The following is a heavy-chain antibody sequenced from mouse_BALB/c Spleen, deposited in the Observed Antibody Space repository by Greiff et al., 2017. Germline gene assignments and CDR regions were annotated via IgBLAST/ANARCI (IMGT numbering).Heavy chain of an antibody. V-gene: IGHV1-54*03. CDR3: ARSDGSSYFDY. D-gene: IGHD1-1*01. Sequence: VQLQESGAELVRPGTSVKVSCKASGYAFTNYLMDWVKQRPGQGLEWIGVINPGSGGPNYNEKFKGKATLTADKSSSTAYMQLSSLTSDDSAVYCCARSDGSSYFDYWGQGTTLTVSS. J-gene: IGHJ2*01. CDR1: GYAFTNYL. CDR2: INPGSGGP.